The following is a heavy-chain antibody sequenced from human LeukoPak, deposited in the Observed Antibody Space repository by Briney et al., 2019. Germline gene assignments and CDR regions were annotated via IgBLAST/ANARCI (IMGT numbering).Heavy chain of an antibody. Sequence: ASVKVSCKASGYTFTSYGISWVRQAPGHGLEWMGWISAYNGNTNYAQKLQGRVTMTTDTSTSTAYMELRSLRSDDTAVYYCARGPIVVVIPSNLDYWGQGTLVTVSS. J-gene: IGHJ4*02. V-gene: IGHV1-18*01. CDR2: ISAYNGNT. CDR1: GYTFTSYG. D-gene: IGHD3-22*01. CDR3: ARGPIVVVIPSNLDY.